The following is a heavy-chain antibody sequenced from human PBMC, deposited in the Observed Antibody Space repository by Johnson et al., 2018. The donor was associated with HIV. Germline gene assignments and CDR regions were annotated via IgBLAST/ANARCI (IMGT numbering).Heavy chain of an antibody. Sequence: QMLLVESGGGVVQPGRSLRLSCAASGFTFSSYGMHWVRQAPGKGLEWVAVISYDGNNKYYADSVKGRFTISRDNSKNTLYLQMNSLRPEDTAAYYCATIAAHGAAFDIWGQGTVVTVSS. CDR1: GFTFSSYG. J-gene: IGHJ3*02. CDR2: ISYDGNNK. CDR3: ATIAAHGAAFDI. D-gene: IGHD6-13*01. V-gene: IGHV3-30*03.